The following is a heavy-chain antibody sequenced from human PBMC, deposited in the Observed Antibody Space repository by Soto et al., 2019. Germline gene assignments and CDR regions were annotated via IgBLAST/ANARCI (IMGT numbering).Heavy chain of an antibody. J-gene: IGHJ4*02. CDR2: INAYNGDT. CDR1: GYTFTSYG. D-gene: IGHD3-10*01. Sequence: QVQLVQSGAEVKKPGASVKVSCKSSGYTFTSYGFSWVRQAPGQGLEWMGWINAYNGDTNYAQNLQGRVTLTTVTSTSTAYMELGSLRSDDAAVYYCVRDDSSAGRCWHFDYWGQGTLVSVSS. V-gene: IGHV1-18*01. CDR3: VRDDSSAGRCWHFDY.